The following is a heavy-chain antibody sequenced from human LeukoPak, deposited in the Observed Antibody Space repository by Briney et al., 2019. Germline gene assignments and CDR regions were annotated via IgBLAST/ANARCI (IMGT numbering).Heavy chain of an antibody. Sequence: SEXXSLTCAVYGGSFSGYYWSWIRQPPGKGLEWIGEINHSGSTNYNPSLKSRVTISVETSKKQFSLKLSSVTAADTAVYYCARTIVATIKASRRGPYYFDYWGQGTLVTVSS. CDR1: GGSFSGYY. J-gene: IGHJ4*02. CDR3: ARTIVATIKASRRGPYYFDY. D-gene: IGHD5-12*01. CDR2: INHSGST. V-gene: IGHV4-34*01.